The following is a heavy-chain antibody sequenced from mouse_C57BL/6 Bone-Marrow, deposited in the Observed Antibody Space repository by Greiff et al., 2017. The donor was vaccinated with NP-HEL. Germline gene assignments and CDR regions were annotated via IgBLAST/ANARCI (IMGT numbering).Heavy chain of an antibody. Sequence: VQLQQPGAELVRPETSVKLSCKASGYTFTSYWMHWVKQRPGQGLEWIGVIDPSDSYTNYNQKFKGKATLTVDTSSSTAYMQLSSLTSEDSAVYYCAISSYWYFDVWGTGTTVTVSS. J-gene: IGHJ1*03. D-gene: IGHD1-1*01. CDR3: AISSYWYFDV. CDR1: GYTFTSYW. V-gene: IGHV1-59*01. CDR2: IDPSDSYT.